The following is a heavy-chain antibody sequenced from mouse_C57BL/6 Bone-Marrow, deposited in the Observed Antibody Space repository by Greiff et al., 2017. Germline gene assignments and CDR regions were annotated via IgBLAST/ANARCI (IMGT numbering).Heavy chain of an antibody. CDR3: ARSRDYDYAWFAY. J-gene: IGHJ3*01. CDR1: GYTFTSYG. Sequence: VQLVESGAELVRPGASVKLSCKASGYTFTSYGISWVKQRTGQGLEWIGEIYPRSGNTYYNEKFKGKATLTADKSTSTAYMELRSLTSEDSAVYFRARSRDYDYAWFAYWGQGTLVTVSA. V-gene: IGHV1-81*01. D-gene: IGHD2-4*01. CDR2: IYPRSGNT.